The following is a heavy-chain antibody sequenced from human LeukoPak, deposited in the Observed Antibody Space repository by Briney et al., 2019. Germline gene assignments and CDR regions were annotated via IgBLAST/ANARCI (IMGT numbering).Heavy chain of an antibody. J-gene: IGHJ4*02. D-gene: IGHD6-13*01. V-gene: IGHV4-4*02. Sequence: SETLSLTCTVSGGSISSSNWWSWVRQPPGKGLEWIGEIYHSGSTNYNPSLKSRVTISVDKSKNQFSLKLSSVTAADTAVYYCARDPSLFTYSSSWYVGYWGQGTLVTVSS. CDR1: GGSISSSNW. CDR2: IYHSGST. CDR3: ARDPSLFTYSSSWYVGY.